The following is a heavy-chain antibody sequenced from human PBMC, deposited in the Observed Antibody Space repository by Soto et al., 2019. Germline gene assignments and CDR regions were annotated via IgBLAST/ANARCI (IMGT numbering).Heavy chain of an antibody. V-gene: IGHV3-66*01. Sequence: GGSLRLSCAASGFTVSSNYMSWVRQAPGKGLEWVSVIYSGGSTYYADSVKGRFTISRDNSKNTLYLQMNSLRAEDTAVYYCARVRWSGYYNWFDPWGQGTLVTVSS. CDR1: GFTVSSNY. CDR2: IYSGGST. CDR3: ARVRWSGYYNWFDP. J-gene: IGHJ5*02. D-gene: IGHD3-3*01.